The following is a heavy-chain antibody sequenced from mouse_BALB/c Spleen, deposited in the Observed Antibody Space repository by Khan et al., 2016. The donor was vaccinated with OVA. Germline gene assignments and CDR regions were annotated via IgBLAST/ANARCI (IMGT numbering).Heavy chain of an antibody. J-gene: IGHJ2*01. D-gene: IGHD1-1*01. CDR3: SIQPGYCGSRSYFDY. V-gene: IGHV5-6*01. CDR2: ISSGGSYT. Sequence: EVELVESGGDSVKPGGSLKLSCAASGFTFSSYGMSWVRRTPDKRLEWVATISSGGSYTYYPDSVKGRFTISRDNAKNTLYLQMSSLKSEDTAMYYCSIQPGYCGSRSYFDYWGQGTTLTVSS. CDR1: GFTFSSYG.